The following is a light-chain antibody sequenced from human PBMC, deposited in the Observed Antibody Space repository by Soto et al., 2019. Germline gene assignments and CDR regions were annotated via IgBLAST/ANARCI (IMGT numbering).Light chain of an antibody. V-gene: IGKV3-20*01. CDR2: GAS. CDR1: RSVSTSY. CDR3: QQHSGSPWT. Sequence: EIVLTQSPGTLSLSPGDRASLSCRASRSVSTSYIAWYQHKPGQPPRLLIYGASKRATGIPDRFSGSGSATDVTLTISRLEPEDSAVYYCQQHSGSPWTFGQGTKVEI. J-gene: IGKJ1*01.